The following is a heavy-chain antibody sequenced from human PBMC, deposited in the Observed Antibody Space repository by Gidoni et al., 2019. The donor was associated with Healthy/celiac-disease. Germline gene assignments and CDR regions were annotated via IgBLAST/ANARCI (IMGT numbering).Heavy chain of an antibody. CDR1: GFTSSTYS. CDR3: ARDRGEYCSSTSCSNYYGMDV. V-gene: IGHV3-21*01. J-gene: IGHJ6*02. CDR2: ISSSSSYI. Sequence: EVQLVESVGGLVKPGGSLSLSCAASGFTSSTYSINWVRQAPGKGLEWVSSISSSSSYIYYADSVKGRFTISRDNAKNSLYLQMNSLRAEDTAVYYCARDRGEYCSSTSCSNYYGMDVWGQGTTVTVSS. D-gene: IGHD2-2*01.